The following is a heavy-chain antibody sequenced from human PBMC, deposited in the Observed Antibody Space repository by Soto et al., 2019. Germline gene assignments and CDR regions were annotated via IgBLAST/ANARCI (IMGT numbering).Heavy chain of an antibody. V-gene: IGHV1-3*01. CDR1: GYTFTSYA. CDR2: INAGNGNT. J-gene: IGHJ6*03. D-gene: IGHD3-3*01. Sequence: GASVKVSCKASGYTFTSYAMHWVRQAPGQRLEWMGWINAGNGNTKYSQKFQGRVTITRDTSASTAYMELSSLRSEDTAVYYCAREPATYYDFWSGYPPGSYYYYYYMDVWGKGTTVNVSS. CDR3: AREPATYYDFWSGYPPGSYYYYYYMDV.